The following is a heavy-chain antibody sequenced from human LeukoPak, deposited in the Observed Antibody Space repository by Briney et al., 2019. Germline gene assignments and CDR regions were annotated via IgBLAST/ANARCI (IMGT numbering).Heavy chain of an antibody. J-gene: IGHJ4*02. D-gene: IGHD3-10*01. CDR2: ISYDGSNK. CDR3: AKDSRGSSKDYFDY. V-gene: IGHV3-30*18. Sequence: PGGSLRLSCAASGFTFSSYGMHWVRQAPGKGLEWVAVISYDGSNKYYADSVKGRFTISRDNSKNTLYLQMNSLRAEDTAVYYCAKDSRGSSKDYFDYWGQGTLVTVSS. CDR1: GFTFSSYG.